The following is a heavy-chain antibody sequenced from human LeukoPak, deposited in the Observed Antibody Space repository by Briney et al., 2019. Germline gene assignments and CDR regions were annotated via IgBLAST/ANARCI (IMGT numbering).Heavy chain of an antibody. CDR2: ISPNSGGT. CDR3: ARDRVLLWFGEGAYGMDV. Sequence: GASVKVSCKASGYTFTGYYMHWVRQAPGQGLEWMGWISPNSGGTNYAQKFQGRVTMTRDTSISTAYMELSRLRSDDTAVYYCARDRVLLWFGEGAYGMDVWGQGTTVTVSS. V-gene: IGHV1-2*02. J-gene: IGHJ6*02. CDR1: GYTFTGYY. D-gene: IGHD3-10*01.